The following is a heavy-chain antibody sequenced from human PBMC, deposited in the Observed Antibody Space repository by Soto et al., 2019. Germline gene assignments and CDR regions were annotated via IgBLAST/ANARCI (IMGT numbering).Heavy chain of an antibody. J-gene: IGHJ5*01. CDR3: AKDMGYSGSGRKPNSFDP. CDR1: GFTFSSYA. D-gene: IGHD3-10*01. Sequence: PGGSLRLSCAASGFTFSSYAMSWVRQAPGKGLEWVSALSGSGGTTYYADSVKGRFTISRDNSRNTLYLQMNSLRAEDTAVYYCAKDMGYSGSGRKPNSFDPWGQGTLVTVS. V-gene: IGHV3-23*01. CDR2: LSGSGGTT.